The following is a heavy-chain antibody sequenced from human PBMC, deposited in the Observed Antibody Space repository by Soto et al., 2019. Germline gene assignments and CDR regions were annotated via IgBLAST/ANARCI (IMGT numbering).Heavy chain of an antibody. Sequence: PGWSLILSCAASGFTFSSYSMNWVRQAPGKGLEWVSSISSSSSYIYYADSVKGRFTISRDNAKNSLYLQMNSLRAEDTAVYYCARRPPRHGYYYYGMDVWGQGNTV. V-gene: IGHV3-21*01. J-gene: IGHJ6*02. CDR3: ARRPPRHGYYYYGMDV. CDR1: GFTFSSYS. CDR2: ISSSSSYI.